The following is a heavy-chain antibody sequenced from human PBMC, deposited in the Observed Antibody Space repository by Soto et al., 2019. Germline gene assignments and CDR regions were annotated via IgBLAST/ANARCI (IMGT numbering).Heavy chain of an antibody. V-gene: IGHV4-59*01. CDR1: GGSISSYY. CDR3: ARAPTRGSTTFDY. D-gene: IGHD2-2*01. Sequence: SQTLCLTCTVSGGSISSYYCSWIRQPPGKGLEWIGYIYYSGSTNYNPSLKSRVTISVDTSKNQFSLKLSSVTAADTAVYYCARAPTRGSTTFDYWVQGTLVTVSS. CDR2: IYYSGST. J-gene: IGHJ4*02.